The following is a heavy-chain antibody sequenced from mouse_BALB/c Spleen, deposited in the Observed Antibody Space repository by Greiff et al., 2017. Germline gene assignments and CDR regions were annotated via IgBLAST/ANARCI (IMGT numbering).Heavy chain of an antibody. CDR1: GYTFSSYW. J-gene: IGHJ3*01. CDR3: ARSGLRAWFAY. V-gene: IGHV1-9*01. CDR2: ILPGSGST. Sequence: VQLQQSGAELMKPGASVKISCKATGYTFSSYWIEWVKQRPGHGLEWIGEILPGSGSTNYNEKFKGKATFTADTSSNTAYMQLSSLTSEDSAVYYCARSGLRAWFAYWGQGTLVTVSA. D-gene: IGHD2-4*01.